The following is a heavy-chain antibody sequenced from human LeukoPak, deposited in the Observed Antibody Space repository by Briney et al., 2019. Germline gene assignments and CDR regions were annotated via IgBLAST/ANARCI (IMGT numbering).Heavy chain of an antibody. Sequence: GGSLRLSCAASGFAFSDYSMTWVRQAPGKGLEWISYIGIDSGNTNYADSVKGRFTISGDKAKNSLYLQMNSLRVEDTAVYYCARDYKYAFDNWGQGTLVTVSS. CDR2: IGIDSGNT. CDR3: ARDYKYAFDN. J-gene: IGHJ4*02. V-gene: IGHV3-48*01. D-gene: IGHD5-24*01. CDR1: GFAFSDYS.